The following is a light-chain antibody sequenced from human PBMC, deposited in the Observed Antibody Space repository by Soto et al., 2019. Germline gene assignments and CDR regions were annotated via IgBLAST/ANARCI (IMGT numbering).Light chain of an antibody. V-gene: IGKV1-12*01. CDR3: QQANSLSWT. Sequence: DLQMTQSPSSVSASVGDRVTITCRASQGITTWLTWYQQKPGKAPELLIYGASTLQSGVPSRFSGSGSGTDFTLTISSLQPEDFATYYCQQANSLSWTFGQGTKVEI. J-gene: IGKJ1*01. CDR1: QGITTW. CDR2: GAS.